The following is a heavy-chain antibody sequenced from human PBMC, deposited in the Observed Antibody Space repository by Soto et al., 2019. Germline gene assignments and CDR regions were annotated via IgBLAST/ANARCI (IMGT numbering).Heavy chain of an antibody. CDR3: ARQAILSGWYPYYFDY. CDR1: GYSFTSYW. Sequence: PKISCKGSGYSFTSYWIGWVRQMPGKGLEWMGIIYPGDSDTRYSPSFQGQVTISADKSISTAYLQWSSLKASDTAMYYCARQAILSGWYPYYFDYWGQGTLVTVYS. CDR2: IYPGDSDT. V-gene: IGHV5-51*01. J-gene: IGHJ4*02. D-gene: IGHD6-19*01.